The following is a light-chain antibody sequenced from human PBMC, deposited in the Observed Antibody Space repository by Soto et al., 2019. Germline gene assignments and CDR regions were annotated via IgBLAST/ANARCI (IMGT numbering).Light chain of an antibody. V-gene: IGKV3-20*01. CDR1: QSVYNNY. CDR2: DAS. J-gene: IGKJ4*01. Sequence: EIVLTQSPGTLSLSPGDRATLSCRASQSVYNNYLAWYQQKPGQAPRLLIYDASARFTGIPDRFSGSGSGTEFTLTISRLEPEDFAVYYCQRYGTSFSFGGGTRWIS. CDR3: QRYGTSFS.